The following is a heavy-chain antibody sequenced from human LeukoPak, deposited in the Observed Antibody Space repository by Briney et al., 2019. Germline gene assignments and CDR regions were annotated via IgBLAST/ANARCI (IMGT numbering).Heavy chain of an antibody. Sequence: GGSLRLSCEASGFSFTHNAMSWVRQAPGKGLEWVSGIGSDFGTHYADSVKGRFTISRDNSKNTLYLQMNSLRDEDTAVYYCARDTLVYADSPDAFDIWGQGTMVTVSS. CDR1: GFSFTHNA. CDR3: ARDTLVYADSPDAFDI. V-gene: IGHV3-23*01. CDR2: IGSDFGT. D-gene: IGHD4-17*01. J-gene: IGHJ3*02.